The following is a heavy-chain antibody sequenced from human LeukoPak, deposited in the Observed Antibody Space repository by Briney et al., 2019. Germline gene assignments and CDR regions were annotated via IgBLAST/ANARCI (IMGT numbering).Heavy chain of an antibody. Sequence: GGSLRLSCAVSGFNFSSNDMHWVRQPTGKGLEWVSGISTAGDTYYPDSVKGRFTISRDNSKNTLYLQMNSLRAEDTAVYFCAKGSKAVLFTRDHYMDVWGKGTTVTISS. CDR1: GFNFSSND. V-gene: IGHV3-13*01. CDR2: ISTAGDT. D-gene: IGHD6-19*01. J-gene: IGHJ6*03. CDR3: AKGSKAVLFTRDHYMDV.